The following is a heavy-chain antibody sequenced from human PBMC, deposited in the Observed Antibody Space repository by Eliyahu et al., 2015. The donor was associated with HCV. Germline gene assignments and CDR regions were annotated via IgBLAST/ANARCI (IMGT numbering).Heavy chain of an antibody. CDR3: ARALRYFDWLTRSWYFDL. J-gene: IGHJ2*01. V-gene: IGHV4-31*03. CDR2: IYYSGST. Sequence: QVQLQESGPGLVKPSQTLSLTCTVSGGSISSGSYYWSWXRQHPGKGLEWIGYIYYSGSTNYNPSLKSRVTISVDTSKNQFSLKLSSVTAADTAVYYCARALRYFDWLTRSWYFDLWGRGTLVTVSS. CDR1: GGSISSGSYY. D-gene: IGHD3-9*01.